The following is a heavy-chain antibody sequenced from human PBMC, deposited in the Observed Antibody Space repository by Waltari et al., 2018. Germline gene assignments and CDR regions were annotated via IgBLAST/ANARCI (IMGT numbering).Heavy chain of an antibody. D-gene: IGHD3-16*01. V-gene: IGHV1-69*12. CDR1: AGTFGRYA. CDR3: ARRQLGGAFDP. Sequence: QVQLVQSGAEVKKPGSSVKVSCKASAGTFGRYAISWVRQAPGEGLEWMGGIIPIFGTAPNYAQKFQGRLTVTADESTATVYMDLSSLRSDDTAVYYCARRQLGGAFDPWGQGTLVSVSS. J-gene: IGHJ5*02. CDR2: IIPIFGTAP.